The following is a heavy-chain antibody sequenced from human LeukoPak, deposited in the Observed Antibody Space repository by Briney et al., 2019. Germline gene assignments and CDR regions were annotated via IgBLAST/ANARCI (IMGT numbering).Heavy chain of an antibody. CDR1: GFIFGTYA. J-gene: IGHJ4*02. CDR3: ARGPLYGSGSYLDY. CDR2: ISSNGGST. D-gene: IGHD3-10*01. V-gene: IGHV3-64*01. Sequence: PGGSLRLSCAASGFIFGTYAMHWVRQAPGQGLEFVSAISSNGGSTYYANSVKGRFTISRDYSKNTLYLQMGSLRAEDMAVYYCARGPLYGSGSYLDYWGQGTLVTASS.